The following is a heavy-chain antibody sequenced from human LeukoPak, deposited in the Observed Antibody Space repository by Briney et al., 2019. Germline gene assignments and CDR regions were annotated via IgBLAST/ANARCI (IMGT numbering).Heavy chain of an antibody. V-gene: IGHV1-18*01. CDR3: ATENRGYSYGYAFDI. CDR1: GYTFTSDG. Sequence: GASVKVSCKASGYTFTSDGISWVRQAPGQGLEWMGWISAYNGNTNYAQKLQGRVTMTTDTSTSTAYMELRSLRSDDTAVYYCATENRGYSYGYAFDIWGQGTMVTVSS. J-gene: IGHJ3*02. CDR2: ISAYNGNT. D-gene: IGHD5-18*01.